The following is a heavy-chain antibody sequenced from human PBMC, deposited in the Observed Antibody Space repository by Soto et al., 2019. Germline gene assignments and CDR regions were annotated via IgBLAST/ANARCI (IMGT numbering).Heavy chain of an antibody. CDR3: ARSLRPIAVSGKVYFQH. J-gene: IGHJ1*01. CDR2: ISSSSSTI. Sequence: PGGSLRLSCAASGFTFSSYSMNWVRQAPGKGLEWVSYISSSSSTIYYADSVKGRFTISRDNAKNSLYLQMNSLRAEDTAVYYCARSLRPIAVSGKVYFQHWGQGTLVTVSS. D-gene: IGHD6-19*01. CDR1: GFTFSSYS. V-gene: IGHV3-48*01.